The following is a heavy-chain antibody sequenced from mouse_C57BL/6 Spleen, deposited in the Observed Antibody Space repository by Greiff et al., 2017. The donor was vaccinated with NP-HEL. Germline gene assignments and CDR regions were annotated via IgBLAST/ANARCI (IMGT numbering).Heavy chain of an antibody. CDR2: IYPRSGNT. V-gene: IGHV1-81*01. D-gene: IGHD2-5*01. J-gene: IGHJ3*01. Sequence: VQLQQSGAELARPGASVKLSCKASGYTFTSYGISWVKQRTGQGLEWIGEIYPRSGNTYYNEKFKGKATLTADKSSSTAYMELRSLTSADSAVYFCANSNFFAYWGQGTRVTVSA. CDR3: ANSNFFAY. CDR1: GYTFTSYG.